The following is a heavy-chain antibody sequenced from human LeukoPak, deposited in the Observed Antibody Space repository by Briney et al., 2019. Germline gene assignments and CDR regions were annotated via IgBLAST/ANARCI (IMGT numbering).Heavy chain of an antibody. Sequence: SETLSLTCTVSGGSLSSSSYYWSWIRQPAGKGLEWIGLMYTSGSTNYNPSLKSRVTMSLDTSKNQFSLKLSSVTAADTAVYYCARVGDYALKDWGQGTLVTVSS. CDR3: ARVGDYALKD. D-gene: IGHD3-16*01. CDR1: GGSLSSSSYY. J-gene: IGHJ4*02. V-gene: IGHV4-61*02. CDR2: MYTSGST.